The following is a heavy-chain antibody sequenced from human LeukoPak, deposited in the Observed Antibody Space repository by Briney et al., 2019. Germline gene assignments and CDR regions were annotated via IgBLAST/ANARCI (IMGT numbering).Heavy chain of an antibody. J-gene: IGHJ3*01. CDR1: GDSVSSINAA. V-gene: IGHV6-1*01. D-gene: IGHD6-19*01. Sequence: SQTLSLTCDISGDSVSSINAAWNWIRQSPSSGLEWLGRTYHRSKWYYDYAVSVKSRISINSDTAKNQFSLHLNSVTPDDTAVYYCAREGTVYGSGWRNAFDVWGLGTMVTVSS. CDR3: AREGTVYGSGWRNAFDV. CDR2: TYHRSKWYY.